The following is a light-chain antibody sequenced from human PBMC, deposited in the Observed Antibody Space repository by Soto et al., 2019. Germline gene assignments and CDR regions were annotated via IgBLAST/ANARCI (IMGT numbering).Light chain of an antibody. CDR2: AAS. J-gene: IGKJ1*01. V-gene: IGKV1-39*01. Sequence: DIQMTQSPSSLSASVGDIVTITCRASQSISSYLNWYQQKPGKAPKFLIYAASSWQSRVPSRFSGSGSGTDFTLTISSLQAEDCATYYCQKYNGAPWTFGQGPKVEIK. CDR1: QSISSY. CDR3: QKYNGAPWT.